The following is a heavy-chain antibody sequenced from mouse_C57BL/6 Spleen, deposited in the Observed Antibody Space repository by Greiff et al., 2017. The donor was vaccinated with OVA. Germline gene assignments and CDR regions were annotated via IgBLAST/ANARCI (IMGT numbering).Heavy chain of an antibody. CDR2: IDPSDSYT. CDR1: GYTFTSYW. D-gene: IGHD1-1*01. V-gene: IGHV1-50*01. CDR3: ERFPYYYGSNRYFDV. J-gene: IGHJ1*03. Sequence: VQLQQPGAELVKPGASVKLSCKASGYTFTSYWMQWVKQRPGQGLEWIGEIDPSDSYTNYNQKFKGKATLTVDTSSSTAYMQLSSLTSEDSAVYYCERFPYYYGSNRYFDVWGTGTTVTVSS.